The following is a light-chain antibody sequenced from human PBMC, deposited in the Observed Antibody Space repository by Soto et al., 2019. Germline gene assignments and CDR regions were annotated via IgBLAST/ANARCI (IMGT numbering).Light chain of an antibody. CDR3: CSYAGSSTFVYV. CDR1: SSDVGSYNL. V-gene: IGLV2-23*02. CDR2: EVS. J-gene: IGLJ1*01. Sequence: SARTKAASGSSVPGRSLTIFCTRTSSDVGSYNLVSWYQQHPGKAPKLMIYEVSKRPSGVSNRFSGSKSGNTASLTISGLQAEDEADYYCCSYAGSSTFVYVFGTGTKVTVL.